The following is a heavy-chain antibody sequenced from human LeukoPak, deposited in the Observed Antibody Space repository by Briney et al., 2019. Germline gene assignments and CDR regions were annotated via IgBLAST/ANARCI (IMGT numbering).Heavy chain of an antibody. CDR2: INPNSGGT. CDR1: GYTFTGYY. CDR3: ARGTSSGWYVRGSKFDY. J-gene: IGHJ4*02. V-gene: IGHV1-2*02. Sequence: GASVKVSCKASGYTFTGYYMHWVRQAPGQGHEWMGWINPNSGGTNYAQKFQGRVTMTRDTSISTAYMELSRLRSDDTAVYYCARGTSSGWYVRGSKFDYWGQGTLVTVSS. D-gene: IGHD6-19*01.